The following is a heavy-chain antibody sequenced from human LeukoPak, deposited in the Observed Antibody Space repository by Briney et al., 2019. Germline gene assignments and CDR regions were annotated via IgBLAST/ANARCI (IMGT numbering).Heavy chain of an antibody. D-gene: IGHD6-19*01. CDR1: GFTFSDYD. CDR2: IGTAGDT. Sequence: GGSLRLSCAASGFTFSDYDMHWVRQATGKGLEWVSAIGTAGDTYYTGSVKGRFTISRDNAKNSLYLQMNSLRAEDTAVYYCARGEGIAVAGSFDYWGQGTLVTVSS. CDR3: ARGEGIAVAGSFDY. J-gene: IGHJ4*02. V-gene: IGHV3-13*01.